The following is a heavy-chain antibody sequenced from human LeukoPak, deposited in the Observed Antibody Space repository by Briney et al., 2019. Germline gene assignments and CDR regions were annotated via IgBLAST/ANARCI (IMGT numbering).Heavy chain of an antibody. V-gene: IGHV4-34*01. CDR1: GGSFSGYY. J-gene: IGHJ5*02. D-gene: IGHD2-2*01. Sequence: PSETLSLTCAVYGGSFSGYYWSWIRQPPGKGLEWIGEINHSGSTNYNPSLKSRVTISVDTSKNQFSLKLSSVTAADTAVYYCAATEYQLPGLDPWGQGTLVTVSS. CDR2: INHSGST. CDR3: AATEYQLPGLDP.